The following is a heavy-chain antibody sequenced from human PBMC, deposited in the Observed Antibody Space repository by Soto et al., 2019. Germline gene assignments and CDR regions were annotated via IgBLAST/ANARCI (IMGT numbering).Heavy chain of an antibody. J-gene: IGHJ4*02. V-gene: IGHV3-23*01. D-gene: IGHD1-26*01. Sequence: GGSLRLSCAASGFTFSSYAMGWVRQGPGKGLEWVAVVSIGGSTHYADSVRGRFTISRDNSKNTLSLQMNSLTAEDTAVYFCAKRRGAGGNFDYWGQGALVTVSS. CDR1: GFTFSSYA. CDR3: AKRRGAGGNFDY. CDR2: VSIGGST.